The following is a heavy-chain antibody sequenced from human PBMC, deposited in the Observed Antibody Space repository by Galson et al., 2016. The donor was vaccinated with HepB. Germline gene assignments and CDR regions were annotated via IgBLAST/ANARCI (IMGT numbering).Heavy chain of an antibody. D-gene: IGHD6-19*01. Sequence: SLRLSCAASGFTFSSYAMHWVRQAPGKGLEWVAVIPYDGGDKYYADSVKGRFTISRDNSKNTLYLQMNSLRAEDTAVYYCGGVLGGPETAVAGRGHWLDPWGQGTLVTVSS. CDR3: GGVLGGPETAVAGRGHWLDP. CDR1: GFTFSSYA. V-gene: IGHV3-30*04. CDR2: IPYDGGDK. J-gene: IGHJ5*02.